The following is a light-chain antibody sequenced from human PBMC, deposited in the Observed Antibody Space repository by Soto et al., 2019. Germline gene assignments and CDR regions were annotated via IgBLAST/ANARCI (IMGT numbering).Light chain of an antibody. CDR1: QTIKSY. Sequence: DIQLTQSPSSLSASVGDRVTIACRASQTIKSYLNWYQHKPGKAPNLLIHDATSLQTVVPSRFSGSGSGTDFTLTISRVQPEDFATYYCQQSFVTPRTFGQGTKVDIK. J-gene: IGKJ1*01. CDR3: QQSFVTPRT. CDR2: DAT. V-gene: IGKV1-39*01.